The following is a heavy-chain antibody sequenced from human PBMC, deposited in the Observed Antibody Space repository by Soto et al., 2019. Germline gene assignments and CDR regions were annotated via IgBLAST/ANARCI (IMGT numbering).Heavy chain of an antibody. Sequence: QVQLVQSGAEVKKPGSSVKVSCKASGGTFSSYTISWVRQAPGQGIEWMGRIIPILGIANYAQKFQGRVTITADKSTSTAYMELSSLRSEDTAVDYCASGEYSSSWYGFYWGQGTLVTVSS. J-gene: IGHJ4*02. D-gene: IGHD6-13*01. CDR2: IIPILGIA. CDR1: GGTFSSYT. CDR3: ASGEYSSSWYGFY. V-gene: IGHV1-69*02.